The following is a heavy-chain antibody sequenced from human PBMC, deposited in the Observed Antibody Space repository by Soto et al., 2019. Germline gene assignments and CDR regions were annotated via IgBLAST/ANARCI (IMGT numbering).Heavy chain of an antibody. CDR2: MNPNSGNT. D-gene: IGHD6-19*01. CDR1: EYTFTNYD. Sequence: QVQLVQSGAEVKKPGASVKVSCKASEYTFTNYDINWVRQATGQGLEWMGWMNPNSGNTGYAQKFQGRVTMTRNTSISTAYMELSSLRSEDTAVYYCARGRRGSGWSWFDPWGQGTLFTVSS. CDR3: ARGRRGSGWSWFDP. V-gene: IGHV1-8*01. J-gene: IGHJ5*02.